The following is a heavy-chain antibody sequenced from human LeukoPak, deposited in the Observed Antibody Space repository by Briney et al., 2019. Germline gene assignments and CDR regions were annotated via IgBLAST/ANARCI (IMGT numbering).Heavy chain of an antibody. D-gene: IGHD5-12*01. J-gene: IGHJ4*02. CDR3: ASQGLVDIVATTY. CDR2: INPNSGGT. Sequence: VASVKVSCKPSLYTFTGYFMHWVRPAPGQGLEWMGWINPNSGGTNYAQKVRCRVTRDRDTAISTAYMELSRVRSDDAAVYSCASQGLVDIVATTYWGQGTLVTVAS. V-gene: IGHV1-2*02. CDR1: LYTFTGYF.